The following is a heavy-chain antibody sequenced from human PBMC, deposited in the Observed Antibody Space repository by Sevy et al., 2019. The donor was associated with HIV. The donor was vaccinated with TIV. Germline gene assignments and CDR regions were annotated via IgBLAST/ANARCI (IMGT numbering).Heavy chain of an antibody. V-gene: IGHV3-15*01. CDR3: TTRFLEWLLYGGRGYGMDV. Sequence: GGSLRLSCAASEFTFSDYYMSWIRQAPGKGLEWVGRIKSKTDGGTTDYAAPVKGRFTISRDDSKNTLYLQMNSLKTEDTAVYYCTTRFLEWLLYGGRGYGMDVWGQGTTVTVSS. CDR2: IKSKTDGGTT. D-gene: IGHD3-3*01. CDR1: EFTFSDYY. J-gene: IGHJ6*02.